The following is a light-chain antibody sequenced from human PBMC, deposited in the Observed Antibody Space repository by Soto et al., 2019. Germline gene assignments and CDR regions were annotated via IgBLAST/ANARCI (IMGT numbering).Light chain of an antibody. V-gene: IGLV1-47*01. CDR1: SSNIGSDY. CDR2: RNN. J-gene: IGLJ1*01. CDR3: AAWGDSLSGYV. Sequence: QSVLTQPPSASGTPGQRVAIFCSGSSSNIGSDYVNWYQHLPGTAPKLLIYRNNQRPSGVPDRFSGSKSGTSASLAISGLRSEDEADYYCAAWGDSLSGYVFGTGTKVTVL.